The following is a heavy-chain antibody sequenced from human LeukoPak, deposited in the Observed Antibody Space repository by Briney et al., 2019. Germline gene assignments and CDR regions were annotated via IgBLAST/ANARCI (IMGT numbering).Heavy chain of an antibody. D-gene: IGHD3-10*01. V-gene: IGHV3-23*01. Sequence: PGGSLRLSCAASGFTFSSYAMSWVRQAPGKGLEWVSAISGSGGSTYYADSVKGRFTISRDNSKNTLYLQMNSLRAEDTAVYYCARAVYGSGSYPYFDYWGQGTLVTVSS. CDR1: GFTFSSYA. CDR3: ARAVYGSGSYPYFDY. CDR2: ISGSGGST. J-gene: IGHJ4*02.